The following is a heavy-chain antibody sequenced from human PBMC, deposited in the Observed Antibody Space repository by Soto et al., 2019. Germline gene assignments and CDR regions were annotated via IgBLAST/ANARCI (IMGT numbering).Heavy chain of an antibody. CDR1: GFTFDDYA. D-gene: IGHD3-3*01. Sequence: AGGSLRLSCAASGFTFDDYAMHWVRQAPGKGLEWVSGISWNSGSIGYADSVKGRFTISRDNAKNSLYLQMNSLRAEDTALYYCAKDREYDFWSGYVFDYWGQGTLVTVSS. V-gene: IGHV3-9*01. J-gene: IGHJ4*02. CDR2: ISWNSGSI. CDR3: AKDREYDFWSGYVFDY.